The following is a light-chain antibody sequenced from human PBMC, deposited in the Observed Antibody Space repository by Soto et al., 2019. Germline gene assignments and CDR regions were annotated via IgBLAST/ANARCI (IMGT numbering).Light chain of an antibody. J-gene: IGKJ1*01. CDR2: KAS. CDR1: QSISTW. CDR3: QQHNSYSLT. Sequence: DIQMTQSPSTMSASVRDRVTITCRASQSISTWLAWYQQKPGKAPKLLIYKASTLESGVPSRFSGGGSGTEFTLTITTLQPDEFATYYCQQHNSYSLTVGKGTKVDIK. V-gene: IGKV1-5*03.